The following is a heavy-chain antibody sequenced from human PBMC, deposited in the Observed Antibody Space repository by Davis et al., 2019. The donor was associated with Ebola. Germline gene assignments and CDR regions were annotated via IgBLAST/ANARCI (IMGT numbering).Heavy chain of an antibody. CDR2: INHSGST. Sequence: PSETLSLTCAVYGGSFSGYYWSWIRQPPGKGLEWIGEINHSGSTNYNPSLKSRVTISVDTSKNQFSLKLSSVTAADTAVYYCARGGWFDPWGQGTLVTVSS. J-gene: IGHJ5*02. CDR1: GGSFSGYY. CDR3: ARGGWFDP. V-gene: IGHV4-34*01.